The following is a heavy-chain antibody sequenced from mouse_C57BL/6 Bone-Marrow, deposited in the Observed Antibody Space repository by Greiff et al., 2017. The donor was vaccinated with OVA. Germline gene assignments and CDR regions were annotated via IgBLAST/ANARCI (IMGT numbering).Heavy chain of an antibody. D-gene: IGHD2-12*01. Sequence: EVQLQQSGPVLVKPGASVKMSCKASGYTFTDYYMNWVKQSHGKSLEWIGVINPYNGGTSYNQKFKGKATLTVDKSSSTAYMELNSLTSEDSAVYYCARGPYYKNPTFFFDYWGQGTTLTVSS. CDR3: ARGPYYKNPTFFFDY. J-gene: IGHJ2*01. CDR1: GYTFTDYY. V-gene: IGHV1-19*01. CDR2: INPYNGGT.